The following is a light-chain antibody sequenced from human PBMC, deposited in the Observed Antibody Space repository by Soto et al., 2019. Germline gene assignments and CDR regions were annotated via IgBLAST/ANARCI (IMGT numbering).Light chain of an antibody. CDR1: QSVSTY. Sequence: DIQMTQSPPSLTASVGDRVTITCRASQSVSTYLNWYQQKPRKAPTLLISLISRRQSGLPSRFSGAGSGTDFTLTITSLQPEDFANYFCQQTYRTYSFGQGTKVEMK. CDR2: LIS. CDR3: QQTYRTYS. J-gene: IGKJ2*01. V-gene: IGKV1-39*01.